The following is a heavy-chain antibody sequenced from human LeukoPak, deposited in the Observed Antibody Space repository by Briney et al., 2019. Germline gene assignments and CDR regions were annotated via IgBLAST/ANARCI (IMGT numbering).Heavy chain of an antibody. CDR2: IIPIFGTA. D-gene: IGHD2-2*01. CDR1: GYTFTSYG. CDR3: ASGCSSTSCYPGYYYYYMDV. Sequence: SVKVSCKASGYTFTSYGISWVRQAPGQGLEWMGGIIPIFGTANYAQKFQGRVTITTDESTSTAYMELSSLRSEDTAVYYCASGCSSTSCYPGYYYYYMDVWGKGTTVTVSS. V-gene: IGHV1-69*05. J-gene: IGHJ6*03.